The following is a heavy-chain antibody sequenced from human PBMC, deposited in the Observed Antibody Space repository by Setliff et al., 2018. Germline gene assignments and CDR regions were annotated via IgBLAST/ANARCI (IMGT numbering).Heavy chain of an antibody. J-gene: IGHJ3*02. Sequence: GESLKISCAVSGFTFSYGWMHWVRQAPGKGLEWVGRIQSKTDGGSIDYSAPVKARFTISRDDYKATLSLNMDSLKTEDTAVYYCTTDRAGCYGTTCFNAFEIWGHGTMVTVSS. D-gene: IGHD1-1*01. V-gene: IGHV3-15*07. CDR1: GFTFSYGW. CDR2: IQSKTDGGSI. CDR3: TTDRAGCYGTTCFNAFEI.